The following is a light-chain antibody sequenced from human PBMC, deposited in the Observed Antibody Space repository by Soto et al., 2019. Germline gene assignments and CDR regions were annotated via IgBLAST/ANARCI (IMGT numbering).Light chain of an antibody. Sequence: DIQMTQSPSTLSAFVGDRVTITCRASQSISSWLAWYQQKPGEAPKLLIYDASTLESGVPSRFSGSGSGTEFTLTISSLQPDDFATYYCQQYNSYSRTVGQGTKVDSK. J-gene: IGKJ1*01. CDR3: QQYNSYSRT. CDR2: DAS. V-gene: IGKV1-5*01. CDR1: QSISSW.